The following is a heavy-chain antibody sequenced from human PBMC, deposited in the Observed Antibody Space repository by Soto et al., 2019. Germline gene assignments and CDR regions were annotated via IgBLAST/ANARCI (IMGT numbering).Heavy chain of an antibody. D-gene: IGHD4-17*01. V-gene: IGHV4-59*01. CDR3: ARRYGYGFDI. CDR2: IYYSGST. Sequence: QVQLQESGPGLVKPSETLSLTCTVSGGSISSYYWSWIRQPPGKGLEWIGYIYYSGSTNYNPSLQSRVTISVDTSKNQFSLKLSSVTAADTAVYYCARRYGYGFDIWCQGTMVTVSS. CDR1: GGSISSYY. J-gene: IGHJ3*02.